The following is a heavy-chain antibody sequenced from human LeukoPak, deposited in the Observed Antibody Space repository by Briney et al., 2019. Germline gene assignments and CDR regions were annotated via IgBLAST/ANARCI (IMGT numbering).Heavy chain of an antibody. D-gene: IGHD3-22*01. V-gene: IGHV3-30*07. J-gene: IGHJ4*02. Sequence: SVKGRFTISRDNSKNTLYLQMNSLRAEDTAVYYCARRDSSGRSDYWGQGTLVTVSS. CDR3: ARRDSSGRSDY.